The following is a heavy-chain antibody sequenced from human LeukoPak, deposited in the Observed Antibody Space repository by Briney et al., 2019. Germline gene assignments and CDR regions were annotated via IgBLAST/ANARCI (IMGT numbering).Heavy chain of an antibody. CDR2: ISGSGGST. D-gene: IGHD6-13*01. V-gene: IGHV3-23*01. CDR3: AKDRSGGIAAAAY. J-gene: IGHJ4*02. Sequence: GGSLRLSCAASGFTFSSYAMSWVRQAPGKGLEWVSAISGSGGSTYYADSVKGRFTISRDNSKNTLYLQMNSLRAEDTAVYYRAKDRSGGIAAAAYWGQGTLVTVSS. CDR1: GFTFSSYA.